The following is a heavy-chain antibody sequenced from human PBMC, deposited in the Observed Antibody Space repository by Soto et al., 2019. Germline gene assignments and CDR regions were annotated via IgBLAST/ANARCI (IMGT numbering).Heavy chain of an antibody. CDR3: ARDGGRHSGGIDY. V-gene: IGHV1-69*01. CDR2: IIPIFGTA. CDR1: GGTFSSYS. D-gene: IGHD1-26*01. Sequence: QVQLMRSGAEVKKPGSSVKVSCKASGGTFSSYSINWVRQAPGQGLEWMGEIIPIFGTANYAQKFQGRVTITADESTSTAYMELSSLRSEDTAVYYCARDGGRHSGGIDYWGQGTLVTVSS. J-gene: IGHJ4*02.